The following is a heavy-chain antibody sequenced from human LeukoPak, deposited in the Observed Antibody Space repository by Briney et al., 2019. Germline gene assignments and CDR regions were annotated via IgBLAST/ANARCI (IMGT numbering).Heavy chain of an antibody. CDR3: ARVEAATTNPRFDY. J-gene: IGHJ4*02. CDR2: IYYSGTT. CDR1: GGSISNGAYY. V-gene: IGHV4-31*03. D-gene: IGHD5-24*01. Sequence: PSETLSLICSVSGGSISNGAYYWSWVGQHPGKGLEWIGYIYYSGTTYYNPSLKSRVTISVDTSKNQFYLDLNSVTVADMAVYYCARVEAATTNPRFDYWGQGTLVTVSP.